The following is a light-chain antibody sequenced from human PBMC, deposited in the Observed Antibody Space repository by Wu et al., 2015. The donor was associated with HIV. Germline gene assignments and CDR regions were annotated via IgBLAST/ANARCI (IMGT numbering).Light chain of an antibody. Sequence: SVLTQSPGTLSLSPGESATLSCRASQSVSSSYVAWYQQKPGQAPRLLIYATSTRATGIPDRFSGSGSGTDFSLTISRLEPEDSAVYYCHQSGHSPLTFGRGTKVEIK. V-gene: IGKV3-20*01. J-gene: IGKJ4*01. CDR1: QSVSSSY. CDR2: ATS. CDR3: HQSGHSPLT.